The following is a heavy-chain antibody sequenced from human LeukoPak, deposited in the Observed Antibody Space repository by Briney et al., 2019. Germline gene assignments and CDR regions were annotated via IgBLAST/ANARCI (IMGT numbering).Heavy chain of an antibody. D-gene: IGHD3-3*01. CDR1: GFTFSTYA. J-gene: IGHJ4*02. CDR3: ANDRLEYLLSPYYFDY. V-gene: IGHV3-30*18. CDR2: ISYDGRNK. Sequence: PGRSLRLSCAASGFTFSTYAMHWVRQAPGKGLEWVAVISYDGRNKYCADSVKGRFTISRDNSKNTLYLQMNSLRAEDTAVYYCANDRLEYLLSPYYFDYWGQGTLVTVSS.